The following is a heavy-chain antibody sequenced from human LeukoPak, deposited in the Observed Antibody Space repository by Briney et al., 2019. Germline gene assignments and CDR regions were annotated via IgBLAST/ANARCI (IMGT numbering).Heavy chain of an antibody. J-gene: IGHJ4*02. V-gene: IGHV3-15*01. Sequence: PGGSLRLSCAASGFTFSSYGMHWVRQAPGKGLEWVGRIKSKTDGGTTDYAAHVKGRFTISRDDSKNTLYLQMNSLKTEDTAVYYCTTLGYYYDSSGYTYYFDYWGQGTLVTVSS. CDR1: GFTFSSYG. CDR2: IKSKTDGGTT. D-gene: IGHD3-22*01. CDR3: TTLGYYYDSSGYTYYFDY.